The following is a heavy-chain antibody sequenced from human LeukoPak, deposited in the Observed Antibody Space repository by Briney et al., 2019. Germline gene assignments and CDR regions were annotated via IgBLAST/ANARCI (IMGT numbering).Heavy chain of an antibody. Sequence: SETLSLTCAVYGGSFSGYYWSWIRQPPGKGLEWIGEINHSGSTNYNPSLKSRVTISVDTSKNQFSLKLSSVTAADTAVYYCARGPGTYYYDSSGYYHFDYWGQGTLVTVSS. J-gene: IGHJ4*02. CDR2: INHSGST. D-gene: IGHD3-22*01. CDR3: ARGPGTYYYDSSGYYHFDY. V-gene: IGHV4-34*01. CDR1: GGSFSGYY.